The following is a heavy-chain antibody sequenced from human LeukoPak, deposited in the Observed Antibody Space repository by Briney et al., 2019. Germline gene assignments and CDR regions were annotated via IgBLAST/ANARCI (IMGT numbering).Heavy chain of an antibody. CDR2: ISGSGGTT. CDR3: AKDLDDYDSSGYPILPGTAHYYYGMDV. D-gene: IGHD3-22*01. V-gene: IGHV3-23*01. J-gene: IGHJ6*02. Sequence: AGGSLRLSCAASGFTFSSYAMSWVRQAPGKGLEWVSAISGSGGTTYYADSVKGRFTISRVNSKNTLYLQMNSLRAEDTAAYYCAKDLDDYDSSGYPILPGTAHYYYGMDVWGQGTTVTVSS. CDR1: GFTFSSYA.